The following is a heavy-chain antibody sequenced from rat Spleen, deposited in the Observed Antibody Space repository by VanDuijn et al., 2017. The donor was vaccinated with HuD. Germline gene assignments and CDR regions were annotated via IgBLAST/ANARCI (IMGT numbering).Heavy chain of an antibody. Sequence: QVQLKESGPGLVQPSETLSLTCTVSGFSLTSYRVSWVRQPSGKGPEWMGEMWYDGNTAYNSALKSRLSISRDASKNQVFLKMNSLQTDETGTYYCTGEWAGDPYLRFMDAWGQGASVTVSS. J-gene: IGHJ4*01. V-gene: IGHV2-63*01. CDR2: MWYDGNT. D-gene: IGHD2-1*01. CDR3: TGEWAGDPYLRFMDA. CDR1: GFSLTSYR.